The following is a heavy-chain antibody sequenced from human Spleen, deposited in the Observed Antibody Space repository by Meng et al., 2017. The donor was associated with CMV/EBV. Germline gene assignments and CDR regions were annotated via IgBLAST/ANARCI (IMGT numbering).Heavy chain of an antibody. CDR1: GYTFINYY. J-gene: IGHJ4*02. D-gene: IGHD1-26*01. CDR3: ARIPKSGSLDY. Sequence: SCKASGYTFINYYIHGVRQAPGQGLEWVGIINPNGGGTGYAQKFQGRVTMTRDTSTSTVYMDLSSLRSEDTAMYYCARIPKSGSLDYWGQGTLVTVSS. V-gene: IGHV1-46*01. CDR2: INPNGGGT.